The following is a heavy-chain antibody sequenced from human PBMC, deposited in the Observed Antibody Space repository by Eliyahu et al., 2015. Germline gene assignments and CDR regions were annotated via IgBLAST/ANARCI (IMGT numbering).Heavy chain of an antibody. J-gene: IGHJ3*02. CDR2: MNPNSGNT. V-gene: IGHV1-8*01. CDR3: ARARGEDDAFDI. CDR1: GYTFTSYD. Sequence: QVQLVQSGAEVKKPGXSVKVSCKASGYTFTSYDINWVRPAGGQGLEWMGWMNPNSGNTGYAQKFQGRVTMTRNTSISTAYMELSSLRSEDTAVYYCARARGEDDAFDIWGQGTMVTVSS.